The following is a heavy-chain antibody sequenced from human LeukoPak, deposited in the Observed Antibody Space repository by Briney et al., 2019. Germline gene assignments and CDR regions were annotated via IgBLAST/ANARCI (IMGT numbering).Heavy chain of an antibody. CDR3: AKAVIAARGYYYYYMDV. J-gene: IGHJ6*03. Sequence: PGGSLRLSCAASGFTFSSYAMSWVRQAPGKGLEWVSAISGSGGSTYYADSVKGRFTISRDNSKNTLYLPMNSLRAEDTAVYYCAKAVIAARGYYYYYMDVWGKGTTVTVSS. CDR2: ISGSGGST. CDR1: GFTFSSYA. V-gene: IGHV3-23*01. D-gene: IGHD6-6*01.